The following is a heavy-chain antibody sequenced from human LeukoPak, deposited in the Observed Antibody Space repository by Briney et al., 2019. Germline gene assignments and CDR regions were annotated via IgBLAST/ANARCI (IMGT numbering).Heavy chain of an antibody. D-gene: IGHD5-18*01. CDR3: ARDQGYSYGYAYYYYGMDV. J-gene: IGHJ6*02. CDR1: GFTFSSYS. Sequence: GGSLRLSCAASGFTFSSYSMNWVRQAPGKGLEWVSSISSSSSYIYYADSVKGRFTISRDNAKNSLYLQMNSLRAEDTAVYYCARDQGYSYGYAYYYYGMDVWGQGTTVTVSS. CDR2: ISSSSSYI. V-gene: IGHV3-21*01.